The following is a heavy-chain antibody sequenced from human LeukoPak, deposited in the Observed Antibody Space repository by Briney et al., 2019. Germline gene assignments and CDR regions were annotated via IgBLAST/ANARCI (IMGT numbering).Heavy chain of an antibody. CDR1: GVTFSGYY. D-gene: IGHD3-10*01. CDR3: ARGSPYGGNWFDP. Sequence: SETLSLTCAVYGVTFSGYYWSWIRKPPGKGLEWTGEINHSGSTNYNPSPKRPVTISVDTSQNQFSLKLSSVTAADTAVYYCARGSPYGGNWFDPWGQGTLVTVSS. CDR2: INHSGST. V-gene: IGHV4-34*01. J-gene: IGHJ5*02.